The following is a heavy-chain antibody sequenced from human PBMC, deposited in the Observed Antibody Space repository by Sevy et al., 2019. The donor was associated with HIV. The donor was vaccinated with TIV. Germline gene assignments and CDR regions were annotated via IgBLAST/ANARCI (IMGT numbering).Heavy chain of an antibody. CDR2: ISSSSSYR. Sequence: GSLRLSCAASGFAFSSYSMNWVRQAPGKGLEWVSSISSSSSYRYYADSVKGRFTISRDNAKTSLFLQMNSLRAEDTAVHYCARGYSNYLIDYWGQGTLVTVSS. CDR1: GFAFSSYS. D-gene: IGHD4-4*01. J-gene: IGHJ4*02. V-gene: IGHV3-21*01. CDR3: ARGYSNYLIDY.